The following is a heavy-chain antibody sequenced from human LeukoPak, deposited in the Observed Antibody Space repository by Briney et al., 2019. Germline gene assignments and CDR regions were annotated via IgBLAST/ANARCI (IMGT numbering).Heavy chain of an antibody. CDR2: ISSSSSYI. D-gene: IGHD3-22*01. V-gene: IGHV3-21*01. CDR1: GFTFSSYS. CDR3: ARDHSYDSSGYSDAFDI. Sequence: GGSLRLSCAASGFTFSSYSMNWVRQAPGKGLEWVSSISSSSSYISYADSLKGRFTISRDNAKNSLYLQMNSLRAEDTAVYYCARDHSYDSSGYSDAFDIWGQGTMVTVSS. J-gene: IGHJ3*02.